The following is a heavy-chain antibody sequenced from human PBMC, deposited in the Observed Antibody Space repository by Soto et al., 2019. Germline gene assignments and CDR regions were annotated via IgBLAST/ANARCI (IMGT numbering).Heavy chain of an antibody. Sequence: EVQLVESGGGLVKPGGSLRLSCAAFGFTFSSYTMNWVRQAPGKGLEWVSSISSSSSYIYYADSVKGRFTISRDNAKTALYLQMNGRRAEDTAVYYCAGDRGGDLKAFDIWGQGTMVTVSS. CDR2: ISSSSSYI. CDR1: GFTFSSYT. D-gene: IGHD3-16*01. CDR3: AGDRGGDLKAFDI. V-gene: IGHV3-21*01. J-gene: IGHJ3*02.